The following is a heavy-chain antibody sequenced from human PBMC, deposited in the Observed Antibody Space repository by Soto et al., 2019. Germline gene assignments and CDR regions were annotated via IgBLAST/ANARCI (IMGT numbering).Heavy chain of an antibody. CDR1: GFTFSSYA. D-gene: IGHD1-26*01. CDR3: AKDFSYYDY. J-gene: IGHJ4*02. Sequence: GGSLRLSCAASGFTFSSYAMTWVRQAPGKGLEWVSVISGSGGSTYYADSVRGRFTISRDNSKNTLYLQMNSLRAEDTAVYYCAKDFSYYDYWGQGTLVTVSS. CDR2: ISGSGGST. V-gene: IGHV3-23*01.